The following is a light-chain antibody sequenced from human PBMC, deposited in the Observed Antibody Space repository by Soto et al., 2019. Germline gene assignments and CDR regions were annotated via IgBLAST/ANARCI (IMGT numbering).Light chain of an antibody. Sequence: DIQITQSPSSLSASLGDRVTIHCRARQNIDNYLNWYQHKPGKAPKLLIYATSTLQSGVPSRFSGSGSGTEFTLTISSLQPEDFATYFCQESYTGPAVSFGGGTKVDI. CDR1: QNIDNY. J-gene: IGKJ4*01. V-gene: IGKV1-39*01. CDR3: QESYTGPAVS. CDR2: ATS.